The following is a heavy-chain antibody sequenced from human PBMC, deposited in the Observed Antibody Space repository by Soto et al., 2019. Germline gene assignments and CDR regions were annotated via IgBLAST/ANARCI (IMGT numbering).Heavy chain of an antibody. J-gene: IGHJ6*01. Sequence: ASVKVSCKDSGYTFSNYGITWVRQAPGQGLEWMGWISVYNGNKNYAQKFQGRLTMTTDTSTSTAYMELRSLQSDDTAIYFCATVAITLIRGSNAHLDRHAVWGRRTTVTVSS. CDR2: ISVYNGNK. V-gene: IGHV1-18*01. CDR1: GYTFSNYG. CDR3: ATVAITLIRGSNAHLDRHAV. D-gene: IGHD3-10*01.